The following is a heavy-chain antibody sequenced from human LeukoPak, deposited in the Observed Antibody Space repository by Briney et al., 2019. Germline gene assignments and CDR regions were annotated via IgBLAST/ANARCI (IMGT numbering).Heavy chain of an antibody. J-gene: IGHJ4*02. D-gene: IGHD3-16*01. CDR3: ARGYYDYVWGSFGVYGY. CDR1: GFTFSSYS. CDR2: ISSSSSYI. Sequence: PGRSLRLSCAASGFTFSSYSMNWVRQAPGKGLEWVSSISSSSSYIYYADSVKGRFTISRDNAKNSLYLQMNSLRAEDTAVYYCARGYYDYVWGSFGVYGYWGQGTLVTVSS. V-gene: IGHV3-21*01.